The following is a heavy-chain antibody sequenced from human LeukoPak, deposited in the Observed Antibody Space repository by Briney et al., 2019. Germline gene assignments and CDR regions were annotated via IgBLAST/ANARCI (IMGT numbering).Heavy chain of an antibody. Sequence: GGSLRLSCAASGFTVSSNYMSWVRQAPGKGLEWVSVLYSGGSIYYADSVKGRFTISRDNSKNTLYLQMNSLRVEDTAVYYCAGDQRRRDTGMVTASEDYYYYGMDLWGQGTTVTVSS. CDR1: GFTVSSNY. CDR3: AGDQRRRDTGMVTASEDYYYYGMDL. V-gene: IGHV3-53*01. CDR2: LYSGGSI. D-gene: IGHD5-18*01. J-gene: IGHJ6*02.